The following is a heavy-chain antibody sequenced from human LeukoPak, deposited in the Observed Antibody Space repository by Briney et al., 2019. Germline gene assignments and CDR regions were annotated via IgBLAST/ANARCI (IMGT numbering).Heavy chain of an antibody. CDR2: IKQDGSEK. CDR1: GFTFSDYY. J-gene: IGHJ5*02. D-gene: IGHD3-3*01. V-gene: IGHV3-7*01. CDR3: ARDHIMGYDFWSGYYP. Sequence: GSLRLSCAASGFTFSDYYMSWVRQAPGKGLEWVANIKQDGSEKYYVDSVKGRFTISRDNAKNSLYLQMNSLRAEDTAVYYCARDHIMGYDFWSGYYPWGQGTLVTVSS.